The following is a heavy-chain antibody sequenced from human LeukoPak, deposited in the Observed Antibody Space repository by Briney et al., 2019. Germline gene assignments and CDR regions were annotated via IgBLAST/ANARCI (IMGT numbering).Heavy chain of an antibody. CDR3: ARWSVSGTVY. Sequence: GESLKISCKGSGYTFTNYWIGWVRQMPGKGLEWMGIIYPGDSETRYSPSFQGQVTISADRSITTAYLQWSSLKASGTAMYYCARWSVSGTVYWGQGALVTVSS. CDR1: GYTFTNYW. D-gene: IGHD6-19*01. V-gene: IGHV5-51*01. CDR2: IYPGDSET. J-gene: IGHJ4*02.